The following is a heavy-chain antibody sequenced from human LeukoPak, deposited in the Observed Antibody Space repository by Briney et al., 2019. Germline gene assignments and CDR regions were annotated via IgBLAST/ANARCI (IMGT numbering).Heavy chain of an antibody. CDR1: GGSISSSGYY. D-gene: IGHD3-16*01. J-gene: IGHJ4*02. Sequence: SETLSLTCTVSGGSISSSGYYLSWIRQPPGKGLEWIGEVNHSGSTNYNPSLKSRVTISVDTSKNQFSLKLSSVTAADTAVYYCTRGLYYDYVWGSKNFDYWGQGTLVTVSS. V-gene: IGHV4-39*07. CDR2: VNHSGST. CDR3: TRGLYYDYVWGSKNFDY.